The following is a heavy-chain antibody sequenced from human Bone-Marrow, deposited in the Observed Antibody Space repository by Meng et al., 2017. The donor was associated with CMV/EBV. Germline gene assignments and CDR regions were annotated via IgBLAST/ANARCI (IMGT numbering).Heavy chain of an antibody. V-gene: IGHV1-2*02. CDR3: ARIPRGYFDL. CDR1: GYTFTGYY. J-gene: IGHJ2*01. Sequence: QVHRVHTGAEVKTPGASGKVSCKASGYTFTGYYMHWVRQAPGQGLEWMGWINPNSGGTNYAQKFQGRVTMTRDTSISTAYMELSRLRSDDTAVYYCARIPRGYFDLWGRGTLVTVSS. CDR2: INPNSGGT.